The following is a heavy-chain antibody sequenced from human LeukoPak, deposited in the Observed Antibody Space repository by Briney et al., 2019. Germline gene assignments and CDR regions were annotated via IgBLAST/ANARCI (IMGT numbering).Heavy chain of an antibody. Sequence: PSETLSLTCAVYGGSFSGYYWSWIRQPPGKGLEWIGEINHSGSTNYNPSLKSRVTISVDTSKNQFSLKLSSVTAADTAVYYCARGPTVTTSAEYFQHWGQGTLVTVSP. CDR3: ARGPTVTTSAEYFQH. V-gene: IGHV4-34*01. CDR2: INHSGST. D-gene: IGHD4-17*01. J-gene: IGHJ1*01. CDR1: GGSFSGYY.